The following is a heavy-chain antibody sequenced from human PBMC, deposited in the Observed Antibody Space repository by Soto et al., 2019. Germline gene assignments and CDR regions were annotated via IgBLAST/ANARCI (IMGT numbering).Heavy chain of an antibody. D-gene: IGHD3-16*02. Sequence: SGPTLVHPTQPLTLTCTFSGFSLSTSGVGVGWIRQPPGKALEWLALIYWDDDKRYSPSLKSRLTITKDTSKNQVVLTMTNMDPVDTATYYCARYMITFGGVIVRVDYWGQGTLVTVSS. CDR2: IYWDDDK. V-gene: IGHV2-5*02. J-gene: IGHJ4*02. CDR1: GFSLSTSGVG. CDR3: ARYMITFGGVIVRVDY.